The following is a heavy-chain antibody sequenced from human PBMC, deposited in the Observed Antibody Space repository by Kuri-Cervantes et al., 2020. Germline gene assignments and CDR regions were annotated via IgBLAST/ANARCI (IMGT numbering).Heavy chain of an antibody. V-gene: IGHV1-69*05. J-gene: IGHJ3*02. CDR2: IIPIFSRA. CDR3: ARELQRKGAFDI. Sequence: SVKVSCKASGGTFSNYALNWVRQAPGQGVEWMGNIIPIFSRANYAQKFQGRVTITTDESTSTAYMELSSLRSEDTAVYYCARELQRKGAFDIWGQGTMVTVSS. D-gene: IGHD6-25*01. CDR1: GGTFSNYA.